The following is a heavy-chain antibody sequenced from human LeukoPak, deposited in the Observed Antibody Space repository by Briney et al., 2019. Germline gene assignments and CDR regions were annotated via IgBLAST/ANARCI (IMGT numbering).Heavy chain of an antibody. V-gene: IGHV3-23*01. D-gene: IGHD3-10*01. CDR1: GFTISTYG. Sequence: GGSLRLSCAASGFTISTYGMSWVRQAPGKGLEWVSSISGGTTYHADSVKGRFTISRDNSKNTVSLQMNSLRAEDTAVYYCAKSVYHSGNYWGQGPLVTVSS. J-gene: IGHJ4*02. CDR3: AKSVYHSGNY. CDR2: ISGGTT.